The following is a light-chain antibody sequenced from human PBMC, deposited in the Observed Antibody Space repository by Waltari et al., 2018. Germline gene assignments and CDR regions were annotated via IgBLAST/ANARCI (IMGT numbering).Light chain of an antibody. Sequence: EIVLTQSPGTLSLSPGERGTLSRRASQSVSRFLAWYQQKPGQAPRLLIYGASTRATGIPDRFSGSGSGTDFSLTISRLEPEDFAVYYCQKYDRLPATFGQGTKVEIK. CDR3: QKYDRLPAT. CDR1: QSVSRF. J-gene: IGKJ1*01. V-gene: IGKV3-20*01. CDR2: GAS.